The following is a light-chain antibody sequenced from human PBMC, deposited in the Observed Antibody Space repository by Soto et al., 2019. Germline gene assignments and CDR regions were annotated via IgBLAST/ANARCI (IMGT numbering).Light chain of an antibody. CDR1: HNIRNL. V-gene: IGKV1-5*01. Sequence: DLQLTKSPSTLSAAVGDSVTITCRASHNIRNLLAWYQQKPGKAPKPLIFDASTLKTGVPSRFGGSGSGTEFTLTISSLQPDYFATYYCQQYSSYWTFGPGTKVDIK. CDR2: DAS. CDR3: QQYSSYWT. J-gene: IGKJ1*01.